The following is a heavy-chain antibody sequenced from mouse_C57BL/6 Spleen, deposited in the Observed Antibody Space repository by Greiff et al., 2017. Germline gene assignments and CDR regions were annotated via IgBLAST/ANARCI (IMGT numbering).Heavy chain of an antibody. CDR2: INPSNGGT. D-gene: IGHD1-1*01. CDR1: GYTFTSYW. V-gene: IGHV1-53*01. Sequence: QVQLQQPGTELVKPGASVKLSCKASGYTFTSYWMHWVKQRPGQGLEWMGNINPSNGGTNYNEKFKSKATLTVDKSSSTAYMQLSSQTSEDSAVYYCESLLRYYAMDYWGQGTSVTVSS. CDR3: ESLLRYYAMDY. J-gene: IGHJ4*01.